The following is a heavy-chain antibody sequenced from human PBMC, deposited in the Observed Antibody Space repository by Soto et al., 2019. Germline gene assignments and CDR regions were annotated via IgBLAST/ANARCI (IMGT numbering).Heavy chain of an antibody. Sequence: ASVKVSCKASGYTFTSYYMHWVRQAPGQGLEWMGIINPIFGTTNYAQKFQGRVTITADESTSTAYMELSSLRSEDTAVYYCAAIPDYWGQGTLVTVSS. CDR1: GYTFTSYY. J-gene: IGHJ4*02. CDR2: INPIFGTT. V-gene: IGHV1-46*03. D-gene: IGHD2-2*02. CDR3: AAIPDY.